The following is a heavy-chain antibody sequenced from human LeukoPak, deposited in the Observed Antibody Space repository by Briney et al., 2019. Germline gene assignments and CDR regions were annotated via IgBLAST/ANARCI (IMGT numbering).Heavy chain of an antibody. CDR2: IYYSGST. D-gene: IGHD1-26*01. V-gene: IGHV4-39*01. Sequence: KSSETLSLTCTVSGDSISSSSYYWGWIRQPPGKGLEWIGSIYYSGSTYYNPSLKSRVTISVDTSKNQFSLKLSSVTAADTAVYNCARHSGSYYPLDYWGQGTLVTVSS. CDR1: GDSISSSSYY. CDR3: ARHSGSYYPLDY. J-gene: IGHJ4*02.